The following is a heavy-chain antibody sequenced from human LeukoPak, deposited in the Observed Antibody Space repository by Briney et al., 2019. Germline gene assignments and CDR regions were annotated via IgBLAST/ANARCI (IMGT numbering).Heavy chain of an antibody. CDR3: AKEFSSSSGRYFDY. V-gene: IGHV3-74*01. J-gene: IGHJ4*02. CDR2: INTEGSDT. Sequence: GGSLRLSCAASGFTFSSYWMHWGRQAPGKGPVWVSRINTEGSDTTYADSVKGRFTISRNNAKNTIYLQMNSLRAEDTAVYYCAKEFSSSSGRYFDYWGQGSLVTVSS. CDR1: GFTFSSYW. D-gene: IGHD6-6*01.